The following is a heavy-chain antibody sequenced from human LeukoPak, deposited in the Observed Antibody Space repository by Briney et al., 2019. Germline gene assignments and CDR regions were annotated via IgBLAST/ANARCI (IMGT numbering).Heavy chain of an antibody. CDR1: GGSISSGDYY. CDR3: ARDNGSGSYSS. CDR2: IYYSGST. Sequence: SETLSLTCTVSGGSISSGDYYWSWIRQPPGTGLEWIGYIYYSGSTYYNPPLKSRVTISVDTSKNQFSLKLSSVTAADTAVYYCARDNGSGSYSSWGQGTLVTVSS. V-gene: IGHV4-30-4*01. J-gene: IGHJ4*02. D-gene: IGHD3-10*01.